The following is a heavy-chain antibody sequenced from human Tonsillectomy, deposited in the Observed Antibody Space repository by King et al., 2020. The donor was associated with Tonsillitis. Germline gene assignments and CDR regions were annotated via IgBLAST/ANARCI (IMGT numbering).Heavy chain of an antibody. D-gene: IGHD3-9*01. CDR1: GFTFSRYE. Sequence: EVQLVESGGGLVQPGGSLRLSCSASGFTFSRYEMHWVRQAPGKGLEHVSSISHNGGDTDYADSVKGRFTISRDNSKNTLYLQMSSLTADDTAVYYCVLDWLFIRAFDYWGQGTLVTVSS. CDR2: ISHNGGDT. CDR3: VLDWLFIRAFDY. V-gene: IGHV3-64D*06. J-gene: IGHJ4*02.